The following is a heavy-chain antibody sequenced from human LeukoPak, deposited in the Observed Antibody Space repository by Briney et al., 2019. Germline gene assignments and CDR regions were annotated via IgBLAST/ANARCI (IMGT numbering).Heavy chain of an antibody. Sequence: ASVKVSCKVSGYTLTELSMHWVRQAPGKGLEWMGVFDPEDGETIYAQKFQGRVTMTEDTSTDTAYMELSSLGSEDTAVYYCATDSTVVRYFDYWGQGTLVTVSS. V-gene: IGHV1-24*01. CDR3: ATDSTVVRYFDY. CDR2: FDPEDGET. J-gene: IGHJ4*02. D-gene: IGHD4-23*01. CDR1: GYTLTELS.